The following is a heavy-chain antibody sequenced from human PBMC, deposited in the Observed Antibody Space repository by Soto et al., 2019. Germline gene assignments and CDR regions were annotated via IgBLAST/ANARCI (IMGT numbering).Heavy chain of an antibody. CDR2: INHSGST. Sequence: SETLSLTCAVYVGSFSGYYWSWIRQPPGKGLEWIGEINHSGSTNYNPSLKSRVTMSVDTSKNQFSLKLTSVTAADTAVYYCARTWFGELSPYYYYMDVWGKGTTVTVSS. V-gene: IGHV4-34*01. CDR1: VGSFSGYY. D-gene: IGHD3-10*01. CDR3: ARTWFGELSPYYYYMDV. J-gene: IGHJ6*03.